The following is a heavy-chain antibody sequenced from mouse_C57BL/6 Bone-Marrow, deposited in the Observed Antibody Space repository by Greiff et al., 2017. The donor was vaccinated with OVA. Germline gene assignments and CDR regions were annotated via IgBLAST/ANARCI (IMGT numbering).Heavy chain of an antibody. J-gene: IGHJ3*01. Sequence: QVQLQQPGAELVRPGSSVKLSCKASGYTFTSYWMDWVKQRPGQGLEWIGNIYPSDSETHYNQKFKDKATLTVDKSSSTAYMQLSSLTSEDSAVYYCARRGRWYPVAYWGQGTLVTVSA. CDR1: GYTFTSYW. D-gene: IGHD2-1*01. V-gene: IGHV1-61*01. CDR2: IYPSDSET. CDR3: ARRGRWYPVAY.